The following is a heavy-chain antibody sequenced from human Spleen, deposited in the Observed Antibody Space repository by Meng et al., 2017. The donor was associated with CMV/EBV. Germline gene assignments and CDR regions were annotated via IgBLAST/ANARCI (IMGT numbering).Heavy chain of an antibody. V-gene: IGHV1-2*02. CDR3: ARSYGAFTGSYKRGYYLDS. CDR2: INPKSGGT. CDR1: GYMFTGYY. D-gene: IGHD3-9*01. J-gene: IGHJ4*02. Sequence: ASVKVSCKASGYMFTGYYMHWVRQAPGQGLEWLGWINPKSGGTNYAQKFQGRVTMTRDTSTNTAYMELSRLRSDDTAVYYCARSYGAFTGSYKRGYYLDSWGQGTLVTSPQ.